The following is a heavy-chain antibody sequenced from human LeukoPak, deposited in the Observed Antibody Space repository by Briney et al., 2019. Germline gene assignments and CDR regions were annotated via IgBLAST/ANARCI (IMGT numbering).Heavy chain of an antibody. J-gene: IGHJ5*02. Sequence: GGSLRLSCAASGFTFSSYWMSWVRQAPGKGLEWVANIKQDGSEKYYVDSVKGRFTISRDNTKNSLYLQMNSLRAEDTAVYYCARDRYYYGSGIPKNWFDPWGQGTLVTVSS. CDR1: GFTFSSYW. CDR2: IKQDGSEK. CDR3: ARDRYYYGSGIPKNWFDP. V-gene: IGHV3-7*01. D-gene: IGHD3-10*01.